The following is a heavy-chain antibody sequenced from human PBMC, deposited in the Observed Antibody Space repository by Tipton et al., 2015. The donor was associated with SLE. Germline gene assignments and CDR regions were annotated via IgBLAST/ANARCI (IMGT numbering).Heavy chain of an antibody. D-gene: IGHD4-11*01. CDR1: GGSISSYH. CDR3: AREFLNPVTTVHYYFDL. CDR2: LSTNENT. V-gene: IGHV4-4*07. J-gene: IGHJ2*01. Sequence: TLSLTCTVSGGSISSYHWSWIRQPAGGGLEWIGRLSTNENTTYNHSLKSRVTMSVDTSKNHFSLKLISVTAADTAVYYCAREFLNPVTTVHYYFDLWGRGTLVTVSS.